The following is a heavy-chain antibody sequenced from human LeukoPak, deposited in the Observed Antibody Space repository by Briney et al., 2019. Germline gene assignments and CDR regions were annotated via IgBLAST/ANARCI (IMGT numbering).Heavy chain of an antibody. D-gene: IGHD2-2*01. CDR3: ARDRLVPASIGYCDY. V-gene: IGHV1-69*01. J-gene: IGHJ4*02. Sequence: SVKVSLKSSGGTFSRYSISWVRQPAGEGLEWMGGIMPIFGTANYAQKFQGRLTITAYESTSTVYMELSSLRSEDTAVYYCARDRLVPASIGYCDYWGQGTLVTVSS. CDR2: IMPIFGTA. CDR1: GGTFSRYS.